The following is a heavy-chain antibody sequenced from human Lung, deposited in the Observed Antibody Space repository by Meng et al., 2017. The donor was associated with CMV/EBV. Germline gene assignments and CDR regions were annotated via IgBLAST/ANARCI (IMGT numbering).Heavy chain of an antibody. D-gene: IGHD2-15*01. CDR2: INQDGSEK. CDR1: GFTFSNYW. CDR3: VRGSGREWFDP. J-gene: IGHJ5*02. V-gene: IGHV3-7*04. Sequence: ESXKISCAASGFTFSNYWMSWVRQAPGKGLEWVASINQDGSEKHYMDSVKGRFTISRDNAKNALYLEMNSLRAEDTALYFCVRGSGREWFDPWSRGTLVTVSS.